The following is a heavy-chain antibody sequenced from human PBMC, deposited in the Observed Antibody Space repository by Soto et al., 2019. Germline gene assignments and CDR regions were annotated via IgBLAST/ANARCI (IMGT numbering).Heavy chain of an antibody. J-gene: IGHJ6*03. D-gene: IGHD1-7*01. V-gene: IGHV3-74*01. CDR2: ISTDGSTT. CDR1: GFAFNSYW. Sequence: PGGSLRLSCAASGFAFNSYWMHWVRQAPGKGLVWVSRISTDGSTTSYADSVKGRFTISRDNTKNSLYLQMNSLRAEDTAVYYCARDMMELDLADDFYYYMDVWGKGTTVTVSS. CDR3: ARDMMELDLADDFYYYMDV.